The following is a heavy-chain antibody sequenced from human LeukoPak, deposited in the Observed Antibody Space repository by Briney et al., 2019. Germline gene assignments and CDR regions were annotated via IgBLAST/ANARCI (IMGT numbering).Heavy chain of an antibody. J-gene: IGHJ4*02. CDR2: ISSRGSTT. CDR1: GFSFSSYE. V-gene: IGHV3-48*03. CDR3: AREGGWSDFDY. D-gene: IGHD6-19*01. Sequence: GGSLRLSCAASGFSFSSYEMNWVRQAPGKGLEWVSYISSRGSTTYYADSVKGRFTISRDNAKNSLYLQMNSLRADDTAIYYCAREGGWSDFDYWGQETLVTVSS.